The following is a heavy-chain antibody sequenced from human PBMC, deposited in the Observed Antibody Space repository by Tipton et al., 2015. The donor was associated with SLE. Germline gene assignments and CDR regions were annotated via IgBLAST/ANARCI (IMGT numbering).Heavy chain of an antibody. CDR3: AISRGYCSGAACYPEFDS. CDR1: GFTFSGYS. CDR2: IGRSTTTI. V-gene: IGHV3-48*01. D-gene: IGHD2-15*01. J-gene: IGHJ4*02. Sequence: SLRLSCAASGFTFSGYSMNWVRQAPGKGLEWVSYIGRSTTTIYYADSVKGRFTISRDNANNSLYLQMNSLRADDTAVYYCAISRGYCSGAACYPEFDSWGQGTLVTVS.